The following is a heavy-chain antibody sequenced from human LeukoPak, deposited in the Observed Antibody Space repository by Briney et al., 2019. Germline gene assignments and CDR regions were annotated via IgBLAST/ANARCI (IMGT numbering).Heavy chain of an antibody. CDR3: ARTGNIAVAGTVDY. J-gene: IGHJ4*02. D-gene: IGHD6-19*01. Sequence: ASVKVSCKASGYTFTSYGISWVRQAPGQGLEWMGWISAYNGNTSYAQKLQGRVTMTTDTSTSTAYMELRSLRSDDTAVYYCARTGNIAVAGTVDYWGQGTLVTVSS. CDR2: ISAYNGNT. V-gene: IGHV1-18*01. CDR1: GYTFTSYG.